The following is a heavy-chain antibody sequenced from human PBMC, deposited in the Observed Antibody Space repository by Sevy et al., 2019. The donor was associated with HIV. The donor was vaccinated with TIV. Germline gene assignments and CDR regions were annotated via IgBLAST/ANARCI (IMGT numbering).Heavy chain of an antibody. V-gene: IGHV3-11*01. CDR2: ISTSGNSI. J-gene: IGHJ5*02. CDR3: VRDQYTSSWYDH. CDR1: GFSFSDYY. D-gene: IGHD6-13*01. Sequence: GGSLRLSCAASGFSFSDYYMSWIRQAPGKGLEWVSYISTSGNSIYYAGSVKGRFTISRDNAKNSLYLQMNSLRVEDTAVYYCVRDQYTSSWYDHWGQGTLVTVSS.